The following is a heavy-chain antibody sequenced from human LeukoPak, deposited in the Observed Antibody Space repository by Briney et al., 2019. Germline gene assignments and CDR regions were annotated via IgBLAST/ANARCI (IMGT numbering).Heavy chain of an antibody. CDR1: GFTFSSYG. J-gene: IGHJ4*02. CDR3: AKDAYGKSDY. CDR2: IWCDGSNK. Sequence: GGSLRLSCAASGFTFSSYGMHWVRQAPGKGLEWVAVIWCDGSNKYYADSVKGRFTISRDNSKNTLYLQMNSLRAEDTAIYYCAKDAYGKSDYWGQGTLVTVSS. V-gene: IGHV3-33*06. D-gene: IGHD4-17*01.